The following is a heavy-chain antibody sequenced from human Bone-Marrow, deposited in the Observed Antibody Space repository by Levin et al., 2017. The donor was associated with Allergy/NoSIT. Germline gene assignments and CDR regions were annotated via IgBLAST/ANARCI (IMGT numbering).Heavy chain of an antibody. CDR2: ISSVAASTI. D-gene: IGHD3-16*01. CDR3: ARRVMGPLDY. J-gene: IGHJ4*02. Sequence: GGSLRLSCVGSGFIFGNYGLNWVRQAPGKGLEWVSYISSVAASTIYYADSVKGRFTISRDNAKNSLYLQMNRLRDEDTAVYYCARRVMGPLDYWGQGALVTVSS. CDR1: GFIFGNYG. V-gene: IGHV3-48*02.